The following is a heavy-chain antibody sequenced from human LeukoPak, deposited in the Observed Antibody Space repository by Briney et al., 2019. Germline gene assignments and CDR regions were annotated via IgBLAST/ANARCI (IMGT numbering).Heavy chain of an antibody. V-gene: IGHV4-59*12. J-gene: IGHJ4*02. CDR2: IYYSGST. CDR3: ATDHFYDSSGYPAN. CDR1: GGSISSYY. Sequence: SETLSLTCTVSGGSISSYYWSWIRQPPGKGLEWIGYIYYSGSTNYNPSLKSRVTISVDTSKNQFSLKLSSVTAADTAVYYCATDHFYDSSGYPANWGQGTLVTVSS. D-gene: IGHD3-22*01.